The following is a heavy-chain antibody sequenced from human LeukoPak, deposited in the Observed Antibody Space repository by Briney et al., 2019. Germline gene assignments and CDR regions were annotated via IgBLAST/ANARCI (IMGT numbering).Heavy chain of an antibody. J-gene: IGHJ4*02. D-gene: IGHD1-1*01. CDR1: GFTFSSYE. Sequence: GGSLRLSCAASGFTFSSYEMNWVRQAPGKGLEWVSYISSSGSTIYYADSVKGRFTISRDNAKNSLYLQMNSLRAEDTAVYFCARDRGYWTFDQWGRGTQVTVSS. CDR2: ISSSGSTI. CDR3: ARDRGYWTFDQ. V-gene: IGHV3-48*03.